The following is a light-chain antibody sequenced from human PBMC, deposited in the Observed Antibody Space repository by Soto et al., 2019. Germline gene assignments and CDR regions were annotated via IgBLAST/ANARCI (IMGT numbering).Light chain of an antibody. V-gene: IGKV3-20*01. CDR1: QSVSSSY. CDR2: GAS. Sequence: EIVLTQSPGTLSLSPGERATLSCRASQSVSSSYLAWYQQKPGQAPRLLIYGASSRATGIPDRFSGSGSGTAFTLTISRLEPEDFAVYYCQQYGSSPPTYPFGQGTKLEIK. CDR3: QQYGSSPPTYP. J-gene: IGKJ2*01.